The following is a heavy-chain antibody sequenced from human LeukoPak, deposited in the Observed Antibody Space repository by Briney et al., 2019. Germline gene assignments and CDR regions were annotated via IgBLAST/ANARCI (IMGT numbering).Heavy chain of an antibody. J-gene: IGHJ4*02. CDR3: ARHPIKLRWGSGWYYFNY. D-gene: IGHD6-19*01. CDR1: GGSISTSSYY. CDR2: IYYTGTT. V-gene: IGHV4-39*01. Sequence: PSETLSLTCTVSGGSISTSSYYWGWIRQPPGKNLEWVGNIYYTGTTSYNPSLKSRLTISLDTSKNQFSLTLSSVTAADTAMYYCARHPIKLRWGSGWYYFNYWGQGTLVTVSP.